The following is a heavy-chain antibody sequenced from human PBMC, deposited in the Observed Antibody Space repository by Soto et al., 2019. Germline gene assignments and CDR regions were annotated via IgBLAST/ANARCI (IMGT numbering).Heavy chain of an antibody. CDR3: ARRERYYGSPGWFDP. V-gene: IGHV4-39*01. Sequence: PSETLSLTCTVSGGSINDFAYYWGWIRQAPGKGLEWIGTVYHNENTYYNPSLKSRITISADTAKNRFSLNLRSVTAADTAIYFCARRERYYGSPGWFDPWGQGTLVTVSS. J-gene: IGHJ5*02. CDR1: GGSINDFAYY. D-gene: IGHD3-16*01. CDR2: VYHNENT.